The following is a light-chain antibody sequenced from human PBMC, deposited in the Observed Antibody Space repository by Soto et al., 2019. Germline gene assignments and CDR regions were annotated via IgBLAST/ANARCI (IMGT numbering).Light chain of an antibody. V-gene: IGLV2-14*01. CDR2: DVS. Sequence: QSALTQPASVSGSPGQSITISCTGTSSDVGGYNYVSWYQQHPGKAPKLMIYDVSNRPSGVSNRFSGSKSGNTASLTISGLQAEDVADYYCSSYTSSSTLGVFGGGTQLTVL. CDR3: SSYTSSSTLGV. CDR1: SSDVGGYNY. J-gene: IGLJ7*01.